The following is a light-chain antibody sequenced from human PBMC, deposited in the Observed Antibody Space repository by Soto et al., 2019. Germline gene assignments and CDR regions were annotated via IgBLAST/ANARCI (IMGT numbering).Light chain of an antibody. CDR2: GAY. CDR1: QSVRSN. J-gene: IGKJ1*01. CDR3: QQYDSSPRT. V-gene: IGKV3-15*01. Sequence: EIVMTQSPATLSVSPGERATVSCRASQSVRSNLAWYQQKPGQAHRLLIYGAYTRATGIQARFSGSGSGTDFTLTISRLESEDIAVYYCQQYDSSPRTFGQGTKVDIK.